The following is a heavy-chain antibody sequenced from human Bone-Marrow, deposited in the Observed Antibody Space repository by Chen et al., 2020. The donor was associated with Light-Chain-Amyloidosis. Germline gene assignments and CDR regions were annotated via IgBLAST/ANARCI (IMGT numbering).Heavy chain of an antibody. CDR1: GFPFSSHA. V-gene: IGHV3-30*04. CDR2: ISFDGR. D-gene: IGHD5-18*01. Sequence: QVQLVESGGGVVQPGTSLRLSCVGSGFPFSSHAMHWVRQAPGRGLEWVAVISFDGRADSVQGRFTVSRDNSKNTLYLQMNSLRAEDTAVYYCARDQFSRRMVTGDGYYYYYGMDVWGQGTTVTVSS. CDR3: ARDQFSRRMVTGDGYYYYYGMDV. J-gene: IGHJ6*02.